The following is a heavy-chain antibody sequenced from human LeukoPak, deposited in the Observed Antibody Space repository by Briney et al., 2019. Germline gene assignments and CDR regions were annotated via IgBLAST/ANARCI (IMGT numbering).Heavy chain of an antibody. J-gene: IGHJ4*02. CDR2: NNPNSGGT. D-gene: IGHD2-8*01. Sequence: GASVKVSCKASGYTFTGYYMHWVRQAPGQGLEWMGWNNPNSGGTNYAQKFQGRVTMTRDTSISTAYMELSRLRSDDTAVYYCARDPLPNPHCTNGVCYIDYWGQGTLVTVSS. V-gene: IGHV1-2*02. CDR3: ARDPLPNPHCTNGVCYIDY. CDR1: GYTFTGYY.